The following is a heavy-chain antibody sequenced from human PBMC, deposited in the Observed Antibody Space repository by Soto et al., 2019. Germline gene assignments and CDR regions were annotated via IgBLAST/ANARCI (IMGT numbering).Heavy chain of an antibody. D-gene: IGHD2-2*01. CDR1: GFTFSSYA. J-gene: IGHJ4*02. V-gene: IGHV3-23*01. Sequence: EVQLLESGGGLVQPGGSLRLSCAASGFTFSSYAMSWVRQAPGKGLEWVSAISGSGGSTYYADSVKGRFTISRDNSKNTLSLQMNSLRAEDTAVYYCAKGYCSCTSLYAALKYFDHWGQGTLVTVSS. CDR2: ISGSGGST. CDR3: AKGYCSCTSLYAALKYFDH.